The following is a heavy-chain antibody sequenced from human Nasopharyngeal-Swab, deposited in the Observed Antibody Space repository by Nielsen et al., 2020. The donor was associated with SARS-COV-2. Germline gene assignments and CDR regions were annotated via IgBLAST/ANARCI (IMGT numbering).Heavy chain of an antibody. Sequence: GESLKISCAASGFTFSSYSMNWVRQAPGKGLEWVSYISSSGSTIYYADSVKGRFTISRDNAKNSLYLQMNSLRAEDTALYYCAKGSDYDRPNDYWGQGTLVTVSS. V-gene: IGHV3-48*04. J-gene: IGHJ4*02. CDR3: AKGSDYDRPNDY. D-gene: IGHD3-22*01. CDR2: ISSSGSTI. CDR1: GFTFSSYS.